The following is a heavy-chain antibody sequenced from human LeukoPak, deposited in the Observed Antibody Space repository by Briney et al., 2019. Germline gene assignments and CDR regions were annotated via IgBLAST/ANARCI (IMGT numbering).Heavy chain of an antibody. D-gene: IGHD6-6*01. CDR3: ARGEQLVTYFQH. J-gene: IGHJ1*01. CDR1: GVSMSRYY. CDR2: IYYSGST. Sequence: KPSETLSLTCKVSGVSMSRYYWSWIRQSPGRGLEWLGYIYYSGSTNYNPSLKSRVTISVDTSKNQFSLKLSSVTAADTAVYYCARGEQLVTYFQHWGQGTLVTVSS. V-gene: IGHV4-59*01.